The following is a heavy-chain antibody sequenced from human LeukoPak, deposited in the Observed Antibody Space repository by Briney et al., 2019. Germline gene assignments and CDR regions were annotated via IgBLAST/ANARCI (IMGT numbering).Heavy chain of an antibody. CDR2: IDWDDDK. J-gene: IGHJ4*02. Sequence: TLSLTCTVSGGYLGSHYWTWIRQPPGKALEWLARIDWDDDKYYSTSLKTRLTISKDTSKNQVVLTMTNMDPVDTATYYCARDYGDINFDYWGQGTLVTVSS. D-gene: IGHD4-17*01. CDR1: GGYLGSHYW. CDR3: ARDYGDINFDY. V-gene: IGHV2-70*11.